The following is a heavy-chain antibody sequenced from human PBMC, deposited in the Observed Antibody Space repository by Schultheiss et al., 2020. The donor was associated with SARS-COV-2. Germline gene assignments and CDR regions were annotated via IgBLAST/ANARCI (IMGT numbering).Heavy chain of an antibody. CDR2: IYYSGST. CDR3: ARRLAVAGTYH. Sequence: SETLSLTCAVSGGSISSGGYSWSWIRQPPGKGLEWIGYIYYSGSTNYNPSLKSRVTISVDTSKNQFFLKLSSVTAADTALYYCARRLAVAGTYHWGQGTLVTVSS. J-gene: IGHJ5*02. V-gene: IGHV4-61*08. CDR1: GGSISSGGYS. D-gene: IGHD6-19*01.